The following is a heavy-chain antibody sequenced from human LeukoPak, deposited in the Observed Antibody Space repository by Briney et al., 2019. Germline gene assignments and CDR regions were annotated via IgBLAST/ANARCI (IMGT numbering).Heavy chain of an antibody. V-gene: IGHV4-34*01. Sequence: PSETLSLTCAVYGGSFSGYYWSWIRQPPGKGLEWIGEINHSGSTNYNPSLKSRVTISVDTSKNQFSLKLSSVTAADTAVYYCARASSSWYNNWFDPWGQGTLVTVSS. CDR3: ARASSSWYNNWFDP. CDR2: INHSGST. J-gene: IGHJ5*02. CDR1: GGSFSGYY. D-gene: IGHD6-13*01.